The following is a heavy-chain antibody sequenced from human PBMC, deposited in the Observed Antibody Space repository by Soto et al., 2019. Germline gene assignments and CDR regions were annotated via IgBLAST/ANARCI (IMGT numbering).Heavy chain of an antibody. V-gene: IGHV4-4*02. CDR3: ASHDGTGYYGMDV. Sequence: SETLSLTCAVSGGSISSSNWWSCVRQPPGKGLEWIGEIYHSGSTNYNPSLKSRVTISVDKSKNQFSLKLSSVTAADTAVYYCASHDGTGYYGMDVWGQGTTVTVSS. D-gene: IGHD3-10*01. J-gene: IGHJ6*02. CDR1: GGSISSSNW. CDR2: IYHSGST.